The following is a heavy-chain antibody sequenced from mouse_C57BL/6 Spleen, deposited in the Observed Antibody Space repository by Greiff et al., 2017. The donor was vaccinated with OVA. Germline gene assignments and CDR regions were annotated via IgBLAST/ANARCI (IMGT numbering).Heavy chain of an antibody. Sequence: EVQLVESGGGLVKPGGSLKLSCAASGFTFSSYAMSWVRQTPEKRLEWVATISDGGRYTYYPDNVKGRFTISRDNAKNNLYLQMSHLKSEDTAMYYCARDRDYSNYDYAMDYWGQGTSVTVSS. D-gene: IGHD2-5*01. V-gene: IGHV5-4*01. CDR1: GFTFSSYA. J-gene: IGHJ4*01. CDR3: ARDRDYSNYDYAMDY. CDR2: ISDGGRYT.